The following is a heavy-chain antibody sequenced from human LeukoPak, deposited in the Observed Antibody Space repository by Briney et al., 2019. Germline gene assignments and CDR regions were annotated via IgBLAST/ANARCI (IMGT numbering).Heavy chain of an antibody. Sequence: PGGSLRLSCAASGFTFSSYGIHWVRQAPGKGLEWVAFIRYDGSNKYYADSVKGRFTISRDNSKNTLYLQMNSLRAEDTAVYYCARDLPPGDYGDYHGYWGQGTLVTVSS. CDR3: ARDLPPGDYGDYHGY. V-gene: IGHV3-30*02. J-gene: IGHJ4*02. CDR1: GFTFSSYG. CDR2: IRYDGSNK. D-gene: IGHD4-17*01.